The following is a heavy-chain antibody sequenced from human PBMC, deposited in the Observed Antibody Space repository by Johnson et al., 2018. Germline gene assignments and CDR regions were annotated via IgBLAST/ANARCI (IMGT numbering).Heavy chain of an antibody. Sequence: VQLVQSGGGLVQPGGSLRLSCAASGFTFSSYWMNWVRQAPGKGLEWVANMKQDGSERFYVASVKGRFTISRDNAKNSLYLQLNSPRAEDTAVYYCASAVAGMYYFDYWGQGTLVTVSS. CDR2: MKQDGSER. CDR1: GFTFSSYW. V-gene: IGHV3-7*01. J-gene: IGHJ4*02. D-gene: IGHD6-19*01. CDR3: ASAVAGMYYFDY.